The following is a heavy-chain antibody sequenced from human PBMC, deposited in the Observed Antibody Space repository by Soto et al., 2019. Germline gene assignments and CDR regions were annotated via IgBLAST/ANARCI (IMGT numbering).Heavy chain of an antibody. Sequence: GESLKISCRGSGYRFTSYWIGWVRQMPGKGLEWMGIIYPGDPDTRYSPSFQGQVTISADKSISTAYLQWSSLKASDTAMYYCARSFDSSGFYKYYFDFWGQGTLVTVSS. D-gene: IGHD3-22*01. CDR3: ARSFDSSGFYKYYFDF. J-gene: IGHJ4*02. V-gene: IGHV5-51*01. CDR1: GYRFTSYW. CDR2: IYPGDPDT.